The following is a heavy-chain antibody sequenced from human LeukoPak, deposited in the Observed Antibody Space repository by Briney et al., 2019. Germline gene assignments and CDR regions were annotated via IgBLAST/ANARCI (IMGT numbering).Heavy chain of an antibody. Sequence: GASVKVSCKASGYTFTSYGISWVRQAPGQGLEWMGWISAYNGNTNYAQKLQGRVAMTTDTSTSTAYMELRSLRSDDTAVYYCAGGGDIVATPDDAFDIWGQGTMVTVSS. CDR3: AGGGDIVATPDDAFDI. D-gene: IGHD5-12*01. V-gene: IGHV1-18*01. J-gene: IGHJ3*02. CDR1: GYTFTSYG. CDR2: ISAYNGNT.